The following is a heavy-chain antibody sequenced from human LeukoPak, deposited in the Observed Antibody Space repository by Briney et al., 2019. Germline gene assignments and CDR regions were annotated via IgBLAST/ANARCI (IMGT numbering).Heavy chain of an antibody. V-gene: IGHV4-59*08. CDR2: MSYSGRT. J-gene: IGHJ5*02. D-gene: IGHD3-10*01. CDR3: ARHYGP. Sequence: SETLSLTCSVSGASVTNDYWTWIRQPPGQGLEWIGYMSYSGRTTYNPSLKSRVTISVDTSKNQFSLKLNSVTAADTAVYYCARHYGPWGQGTLVTVSS. CDR1: GASVTNDY.